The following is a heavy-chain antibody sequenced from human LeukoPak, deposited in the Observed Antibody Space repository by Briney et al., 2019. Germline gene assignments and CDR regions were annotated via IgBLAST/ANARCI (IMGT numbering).Heavy chain of an antibody. CDR3: ARPSNDYSKSLDD. V-gene: IGHV7-4-1*02. Sequence: ASVKVSCKASGYTFTSYGISWVRQAPGQGLEWMGWINTNTGNPTYAQGFTGRFVFSLDTSVSTAYLQISSLKAEDTAVYYCARPSNDYSKSLDDWGQGTLVTVSS. J-gene: IGHJ4*02. CDR2: INTNTGNP. D-gene: IGHD4-11*01. CDR1: GYTFTSYG.